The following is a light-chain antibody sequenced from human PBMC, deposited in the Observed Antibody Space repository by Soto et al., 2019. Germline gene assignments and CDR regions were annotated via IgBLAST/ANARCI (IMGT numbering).Light chain of an antibody. V-gene: IGKV3-15*01. CDR2: GAS. Sequence: IVMTQSPVTLSVSPGERATLSCRASQSVRSSLAWYQQKPGQAPRILMYGASSRATGIPARFSGSASGTEFTLTISRLQSEAFALYYCQQYRNLPPEPLTFGGGTKVDIK. CDR3: QQYRNLPPEPLT. J-gene: IGKJ4*02. CDR1: QSVRSS.